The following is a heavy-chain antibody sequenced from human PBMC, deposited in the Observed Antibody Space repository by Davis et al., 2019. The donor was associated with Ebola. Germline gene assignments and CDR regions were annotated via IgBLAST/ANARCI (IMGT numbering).Heavy chain of an antibody. CDR1: GFTFRQHD. D-gene: IGHD6-19*01. CDR3: ARHYISGWLDY. CDR2: ISWDGGRT. V-gene: IGHV3-43D*04. Sequence: PGGSLRLSCTTSGFTFRQHDMHWVRRIPGKGLEWVALISWDGGRTSYAGSVRGRFRIYRDNYKDMLYLQMNNLRADETAVYYCARHYISGWLDYWGQGTLVTVSS. J-gene: IGHJ4*02.